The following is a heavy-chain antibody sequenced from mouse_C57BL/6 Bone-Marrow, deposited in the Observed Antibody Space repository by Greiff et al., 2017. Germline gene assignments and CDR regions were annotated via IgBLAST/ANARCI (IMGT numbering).Heavy chain of an antibody. Sequence: VQLQQSGAELVRPGASVKLSCTASGFNIKDYYMHWVKQRPEQGLEWIGWIDPENGDTEYDSKFQGKATITADTPSITAYLQLSSLTSEDTAVYYSTTKISTSLYDYWGQGTTLTVSS. D-gene: IGHD5-5*01. V-gene: IGHV14-4*01. J-gene: IGHJ2*01. CDR3: TTKISTSLYDY. CDR1: GFNIKDYY. CDR2: IDPENGDT.